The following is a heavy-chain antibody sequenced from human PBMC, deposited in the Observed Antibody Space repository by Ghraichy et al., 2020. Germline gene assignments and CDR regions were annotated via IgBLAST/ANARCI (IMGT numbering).Heavy chain of an antibody. CDR1: GYSISSDYY. CDR3: ARENPRDVFDI. V-gene: IGHV4-38-2*02. CDR2: IYHSGST. Sequence: SETLSLTCTVSGYSISSDYYWGWIRQPPGKVLEWIGSIYHSGSTYYNPSLKSRVTISVDTSKNQFSLKLSSVTAADTAVYYCARENPRDVFDIWGQGTVVTVSS. J-gene: IGHJ3*02.